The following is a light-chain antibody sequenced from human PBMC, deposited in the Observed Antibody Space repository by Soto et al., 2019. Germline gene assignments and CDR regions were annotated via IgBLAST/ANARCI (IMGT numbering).Light chain of an antibody. CDR3: GTWDSSLSAWV. J-gene: IGLJ3*02. Sequence: QSVLTQPPSVSAAPGQKVTISCSGSSSNIGNNHASWYQHLPGTAPKLLIFDNDKRPSGIPDRFSGSKSGTSATLGITGLQTGDEADYCCGTWDSSLSAWVFGGGTKLTVL. CDR2: DND. CDR1: SSNIGNNH. V-gene: IGLV1-51*01.